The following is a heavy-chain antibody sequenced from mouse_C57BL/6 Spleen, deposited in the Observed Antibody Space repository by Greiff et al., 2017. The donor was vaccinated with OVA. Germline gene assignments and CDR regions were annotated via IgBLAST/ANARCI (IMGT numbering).Heavy chain of an antibody. Sequence: LVESGAELARPGASVKLSCKASGYTFTSYGISWVKQRTGQGLEWIGEIYPRSGNTYYNEKFKGKATLTADKSSSTAYMELRSLTSEDSAVYFCARRGDSAWFAYWGQGTLVTVSA. J-gene: IGHJ3*01. CDR1: GYTFTSYG. V-gene: IGHV1-81*01. CDR3: ARRGDSAWFAY. CDR2: IYPRSGNT.